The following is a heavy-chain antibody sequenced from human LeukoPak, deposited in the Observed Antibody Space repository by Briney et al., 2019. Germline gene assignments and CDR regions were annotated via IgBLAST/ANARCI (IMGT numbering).Heavy chain of an antibody. J-gene: IGHJ4*02. V-gene: IGHV4-59*01. CDR1: GGSFSSYY. D-gene: IGHD3-10*01. CDR3: ARDGYYGSGMLDY. Sequence: SETLSLTCTVSGGSFSSYYWSWIRQPPGKGLEWIGYIYYSGSTSYNPTLKSRVTISVDTSKNQFSLKLSSVTAADTAVYYCARDGYYGSGMLDYWGQGTLVTVSS. CDR2: IYYSGST.